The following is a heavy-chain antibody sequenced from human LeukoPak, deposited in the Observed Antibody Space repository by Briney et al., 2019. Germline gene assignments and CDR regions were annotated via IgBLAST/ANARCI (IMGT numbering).Heavy chain of an antibody. D-gene: IGHD3-3*01. CDR2: IYYSGST. Sequence: SETLSLTCTVSGGSISSHYWSWIRQPPGKGLEWIGYIYYSGSTNYNPSLKSRVTISVDTSKNQFSLKLSSVTAADTAVYYCARGPITIFGVRGAGFDPWGQGTLVTVSS. V-gene: IGHV4-59*11. CDR1: GGSISSHY. J-gene: IGHJ5*02. CDR3: ARGPITIFGVRGAGFDP.